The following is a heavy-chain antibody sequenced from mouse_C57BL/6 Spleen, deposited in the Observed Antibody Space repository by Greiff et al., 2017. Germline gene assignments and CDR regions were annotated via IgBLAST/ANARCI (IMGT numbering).Heavy chain of an antibody. CDR3: ARNRATVVDWYFDV. CDR1: GFSLTSYA. D-gene: IGHD1-1*01. V-gene: IGHV2-9-1*01. CDR2: IWTGGGT. Sequence: VKLVESGPGLVAPSQSLSITCTVSGFSLTSYAISWVRQPPGKGLEWLGVIWTGGGTNYNSALKSRLSISKDNSKSQVFLKMNSLQTDDTARYYCARNRATVVDWYFDVWGTGTTVTVSS. J-gene: IGHJ1*03.